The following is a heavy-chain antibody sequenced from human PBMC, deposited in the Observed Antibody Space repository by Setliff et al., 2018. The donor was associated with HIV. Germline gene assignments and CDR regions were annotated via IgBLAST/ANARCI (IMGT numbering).Heavy chain of an antibody. V-gene: IGHV4-31*03. D-gene: IGHD2-21*02. J-gene: IGHJ6*03. CDR1: GDSISSGSYY. Sequence: SETLSLTCSVSGDSISSGSYYWSWIRQHPGKGLEWIGYIYYSGSTYYNPSLKSRVTISVDTSKNQFSLKLSSVTAADTAVYYCARETVVTPAGHNYYMDVWGKGTTVTVSS. CDR2: IYYSGST. CDR3: ARETVVTPAGHNYYMDV.